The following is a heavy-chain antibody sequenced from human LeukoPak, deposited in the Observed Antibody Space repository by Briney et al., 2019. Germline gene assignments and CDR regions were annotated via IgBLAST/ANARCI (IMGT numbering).Heavy chain of an antibody. J-gene: IGHJ4*02. D-gene: IGHD4-11*01. V-gene: IGHV1-2*02. CDR1: GYTFTGYY. CDR2: INPNSGGT. CDR3: ARLSTDDYSNYYFDY. Sequence: ASVKVSCKASGYTFTGYYMHWVRQAPGQGLEWMGWINPNSGGTNYAQKFQGRVTMTRDTSISTAYMELSRLRSDDTAVYYCARLSTDDYSNYYFDYWGQGTLVTVSS.